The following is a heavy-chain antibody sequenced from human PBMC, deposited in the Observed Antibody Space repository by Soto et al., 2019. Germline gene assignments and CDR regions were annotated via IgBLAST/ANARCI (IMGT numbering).Heavy chain of an antibody. CDR1: GFTFRHVW. CDR2: IKRKSDDETT. Sequence: EVQLVESGGGLVEPGGSLRLSCAASGFTFRHVWMTWVRQPPGKGLEWVARIKRKSDDETTDYAAAVKGRFIISRDDSKNTLYLQINSLRTEDTAVYFCATERQMSSVSDWADYFEYWGQGTLVTVSS. V-gene: IGHV3-15*01. D-gene: IGHD6-19*01. J-gene: IGHJ4*02. CDR3: ATERQMSSVSDWADYFEY.